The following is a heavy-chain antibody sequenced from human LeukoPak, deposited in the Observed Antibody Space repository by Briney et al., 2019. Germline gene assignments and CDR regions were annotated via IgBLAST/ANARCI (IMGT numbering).Heavy chain of an antibody. CDR2: INHSGST. J-gene: IGHJ4*02. V-gene: IGHV4-34*01. CDR1: GGSFSGYY. Sequence: SETLSLTCAVYGGSFSGYYWSWIRQPPGKGLEWIGEINHSGSTNYKSSLKSRVTISVDTSKNQFSLKLSSVTAADTAVYYCARGLGAGTYYYDSSGYFYYFDYWGQGTLVTVSS. CDR3: ARGLGAGTYYYDSSGYFYYFDY. D-gene: IGHD3-22*01.